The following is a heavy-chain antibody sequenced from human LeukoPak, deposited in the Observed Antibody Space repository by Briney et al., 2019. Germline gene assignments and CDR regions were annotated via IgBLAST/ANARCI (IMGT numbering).Heavy chain of an antibody. CDR3: VKGYDFWSGYYSPTRGYFDY. V-gene: IGHV3-30*02. CDR1: GFTFSSYG. Sequence: PGGSLRLSCAASGFTFSSYGMHWVRQAPGKGLEWVSFIRYDGSNKYYADSVKGRFTISRDNSKNTLCLQMNSLRAEDTAVYYCVKGYDFWSGYYSPTRGYFDYWGQGTLVTVSS. J-gene: IGHJ4*02. CDR2: IRYDGSNK. D-gene: IGHD3-3*01.